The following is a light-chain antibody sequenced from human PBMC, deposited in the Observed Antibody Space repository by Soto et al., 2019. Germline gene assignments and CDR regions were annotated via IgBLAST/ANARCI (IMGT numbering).Light chain of an antibody. CDR1: QSLSSDY. CDR3: HQYGSSPYT. Sequence: VLTQSPGTLSFSPGERATLSCRASQSLSSDYLAWFQQKPGQAPRVLFYGASSRATGTPDRFSGGGSGTDFTLTIARLEPEDFAVYYCHQYGSSPYTFGQGTKLEIK. J-gene: IGKJ2*01. CDR2: GAS. V-gene: IGKV3-20*01.